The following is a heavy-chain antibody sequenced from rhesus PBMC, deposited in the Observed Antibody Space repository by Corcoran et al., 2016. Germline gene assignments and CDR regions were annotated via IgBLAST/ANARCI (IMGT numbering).Heavy chain of an antibody. J-gene: IGHJ5-2*02. Sequence: QVLLQESGPGLVAPSETLSLTCAVSGVSLYGNYWTWIRQSPGKGLEWIGYISGNREMTSDNPSVGGRVTISKDPSQNQYSLVSTSVTVADTAVYYCARDAISLDVWGRGALVTVSS. CDR2: ISGNREMT. CDR1: GVSLYGNY. V-gene: IGHV4-147*01. CDR3: ARDAISLDV.